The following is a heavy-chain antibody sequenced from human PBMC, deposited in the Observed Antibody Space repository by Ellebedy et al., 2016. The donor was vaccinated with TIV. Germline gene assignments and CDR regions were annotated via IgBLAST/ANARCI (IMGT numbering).Heavy chain of an antibody. CDR2: FDPEDGET. V-gene: IGHV1-24*01. CDR3: ATDPTQWEQQRGAFDI. Sequence: AASVKVPCKVSGYTPTNLSMPRLRPAPANRLEWMGGFDPEDGETIYAQKFQGRVTMTEDTSTETAYMELSSLRSEDTAVYYCATDPTQWEQQRGAFDIWGQGTMVTVSS. CDR1: GYTPTNLS. J-gene: IGHJ3*02. D-gene: IGHD1-26*01.